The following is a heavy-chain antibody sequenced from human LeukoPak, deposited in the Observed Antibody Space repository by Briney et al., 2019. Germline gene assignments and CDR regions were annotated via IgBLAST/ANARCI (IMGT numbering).Heavy chain of an antibody. CDR2: INPNSGGT. Sequence: ASVKVSCKASGYTFTGYYMHWVRQAPGQGLEWMGWINPNSGGTNYAQKFQGRVTMTRDTSISTAYMELSRLRSDDTAVYYCARGEGGVTYYYDSASNGFDYWGQGTLVTVSS. CDR1: GYTFTGYY. V-gene: IGHV1-2*02. D-gene: IGHD3-22*01. J-gene: IGHJ4*02. CDR3: ARGEGGVTYYYDSASNGFDY.